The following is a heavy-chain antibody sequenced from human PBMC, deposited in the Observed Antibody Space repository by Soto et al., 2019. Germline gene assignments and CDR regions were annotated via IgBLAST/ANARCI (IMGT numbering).Heavy chain of an antibody. Sequence: QVQLVESGGGVVQPGRSLRLSCAASGFTFSSYGMHWVRQAPGKGLEWVAVISYDGSNKYYADSVKGRFTISRDNSKNTLYLQMNSLRAEDTAVYYCAKGMRSIAVAGTAEYWGHGSLVTVSS. CDR3: AKGMRSIAVAGTAEY. D-gene: IGHD6-19*01. V-gene: IGHV3-30*18. CDR2: ISYDGSNK. CDR1: GFTFSSYG. J-gene: IGHJ4*01.